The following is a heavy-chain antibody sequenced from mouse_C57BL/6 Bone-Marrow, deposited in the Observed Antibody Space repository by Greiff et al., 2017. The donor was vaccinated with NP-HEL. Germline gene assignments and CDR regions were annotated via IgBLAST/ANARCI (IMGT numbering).Heavy chain of an antibody. CDR2: ISYDGSN. D-gene: IGHD1-1*01. CDR3: AREGYYGSRWYFDV. Sequence: EVKLQESGPGLVKPSQSLSLTCSVTGYSITSGYYWNWIRQFPGNKLEWMGYISYDGSNNYNPSLKNRISITRDTSKNQFFLKLNSVTTEDTATYYCAREGYYGSRWYFDVWGTGTTVTVSS. CDR1: GYSITSGYY. V-gene: IGHV3-6*01. J-gene: IGHJ1*03.